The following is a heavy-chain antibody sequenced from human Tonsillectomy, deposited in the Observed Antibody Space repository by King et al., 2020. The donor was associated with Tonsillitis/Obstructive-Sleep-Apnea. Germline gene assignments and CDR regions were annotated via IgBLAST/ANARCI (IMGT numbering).Heavy chain of an antibody. J-gene: IGHJ6*02. D-gene: IGHD6-19*01. CDR2: IYTSGKT. CDR3: ARDREYSSGGYYYYGMDV. V-gene: IGHV4-4*07. CDR1: GGSIISYY. Sequence: QLQESGPGLVKPSETLSLTCTVSGGSIISYYWSWIRQPAGKGLEWIGRIYTSGKTNYNPSLKSRVTMSVDRSKNQFSLKLSSVTAADTAVYYCARDREYSSGGYYYYGMDVWGQGTTVTVSS.